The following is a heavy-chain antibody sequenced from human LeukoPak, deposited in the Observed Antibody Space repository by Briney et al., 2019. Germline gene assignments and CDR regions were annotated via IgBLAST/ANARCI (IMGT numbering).Heavy chain of an antibody. D-gene: IGHD2-2*01. CDR2: ISGSGGST. V-gene: IGHV3-23*01. CDR3: ARGPAASLSGWWFXX. Sequence: SGGSLRLSCAASGFTFSSYSMSWVRQAPGKGLEWVSAISGSGGSTYYADSVKCRFTISRDNSKNTLYLPMNSLRAEDTAVYYCARGPAASLSGWWFXXWGQXTLXT. CDR1: GFTFSSYS. J-gene: IGHJ5*02.